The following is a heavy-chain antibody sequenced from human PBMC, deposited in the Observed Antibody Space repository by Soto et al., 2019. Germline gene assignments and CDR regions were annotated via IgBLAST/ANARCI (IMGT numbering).Heavy chain of an antibody. J-gene: IGHJ5*02. Sequence: PSETLSLTCAVYGGSFSGYYWSWIRQPPGKGLEWIGEINHSGSTYYNPSLKSRVTISVDTSKNQFSLKLSSVTAADTAVYYCARHYDILTGYYWAWFDPWGQGTLVTVSS. CDR1: GGSFSGYY. V-gene: IGHV4-34*01. CDR2: INHSGST. D-gene: IGHD3-9*01. CDR3: ARHYDILTGYYWAWFDP.